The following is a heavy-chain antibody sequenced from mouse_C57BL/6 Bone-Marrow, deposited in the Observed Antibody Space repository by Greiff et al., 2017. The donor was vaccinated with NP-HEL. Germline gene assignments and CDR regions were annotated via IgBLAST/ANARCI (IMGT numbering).Heavy chain of an antibody. D-gene: IGHD2-3*01. CDR2: INPNNGGT. Sequence: VQLQQSGPELVKPGASVKISCKASGYTFTDYYMNWVKQSHGKSLEWIGDINPNNGGTSYNQKFKGKATLTVDKSSSTAYMELRSLTSEDSAVYYCARSFYDGTDYWGQGTTLTVSS. CDR1: GYTFTDYY. J-gene: IGHJ2*01. CDR3: ARSFYDGTDY. V-gene: IGHV1-26*01.